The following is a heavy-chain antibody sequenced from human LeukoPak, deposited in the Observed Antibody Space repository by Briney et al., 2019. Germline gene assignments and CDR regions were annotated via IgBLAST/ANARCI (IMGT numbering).Heavy chain of an antibody. Sequence: PGGSLRLSCVASGFAVSSNYMSWVRQPPGKGLEWVSVFYSGGTTYYVDSVKGRFTISRDNSKNTVSLQMNSLRAEDTAVYYCAKDRAYYYDSSGYSAFDIWGQGTMVTVSS. CDR3: AKDRAYYYDSSGYSAFDI. D-gene: IGHD3-22*01. J-gene: IGHJ3*02. CDR2: FYSGGTT. V-gene: IGHV3-66*01. CDR1: GFAVSSNY.